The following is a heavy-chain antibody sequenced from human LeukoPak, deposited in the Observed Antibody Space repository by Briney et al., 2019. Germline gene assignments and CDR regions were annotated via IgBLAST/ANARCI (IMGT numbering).Heavy chain of an antibody. D-gene: IGHD2-15*01. V-gene: IGHV3-23*01. Sequence: GGTLRLSCAASGFTFSSYGMSWVRQAPGKGLEWVSAISDTGNTYHADSVKGRFTISRDSSKNTLFLQMNRLRPEDAAVYYCAKAPVTTCRGAFCYPLDYWGLGTLVTVSS. CDR3: AKAPVTTCRGAFCYPLDY. J-gene: IGHJ4*02. CDR1: GFTFSSYG. CDR2: ISDTGNT.